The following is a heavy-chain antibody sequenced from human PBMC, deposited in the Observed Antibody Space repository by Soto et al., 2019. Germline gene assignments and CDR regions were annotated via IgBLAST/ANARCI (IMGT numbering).Heavy chain of an antibody. CDR1: GGSFSAYY. D-gene: IGHD3-16*01. J-gene: IGHJ5*02. Sequence: PSETLSLTCAVYGGSFSAYYWSWIRQPPGKGLEWMGEINHSGSTNYNPSLKSRVTISVDTSKNQFSPKLSSVTAADTALYYCARGHILVPPDYRNWFDPWGQGTLVTVSS. CDR2: INHSGST. V-gene: IGHV4-34*01. CDR3: ARGHILVPPDYRNWFDP.